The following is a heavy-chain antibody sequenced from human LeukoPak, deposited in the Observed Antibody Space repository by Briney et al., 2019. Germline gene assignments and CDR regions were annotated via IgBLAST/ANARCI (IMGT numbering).Heavy chain of an antibody. CDR1: GFSLSRYW. J-gene: IGHJ4*02. CDR3: ARVRDVYGQFDF. V-gene: IGHV3-74*01. Sequence: GGSLRLSCAASGFSLSRYWMHWVRQAPGKGLVWVSRTNGDGSSTSYADSVKGRFTISRDNSKNTLYLQMDSLKAEDTAVFYCARVRDVYGQFDFWGQGTLVTVSS. D-gene: IGHD5/OR15-5a*01. CDR2: TNGDGSST.